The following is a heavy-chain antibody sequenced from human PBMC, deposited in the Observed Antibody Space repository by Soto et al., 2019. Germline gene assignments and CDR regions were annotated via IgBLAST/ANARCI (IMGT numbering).Heavy chain of an antibody. CDR1: GYRFTSYL. Sequence: GQSLSRSVTSCGYRFTSYLIGCVRQMPGKGLEWMGIIYPGDSDTRYSPSFQGQVTISADKSISTAYLQWSSLKASDTAMYYCARRGGSSSDAFPYYYYGMDVWGQGTTVTVSS. CDR3: ARRGGSSSDAFPYYYYGMDV. CDR2: IYPGDSDT. J-gene: IGHJ6*02. D-gene: IGHD2-15*01. V-gene: IGHV5-51*01.